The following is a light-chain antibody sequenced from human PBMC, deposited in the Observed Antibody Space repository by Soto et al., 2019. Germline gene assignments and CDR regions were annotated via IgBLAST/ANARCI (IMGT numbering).Light chain of an antibody. Sequence: EVVLTQSPGTLSLSPGERASLSCRASHSIHSSFLAWYQQKPGQAPRLLIYGASSRATDIPDRFSGGGSGTDFTLTVSRLEPEDCAVYYCQQYDTSPYTFGQGTKLEI. J-gene: IGKJ2*01. CDR2: GAS. V-gene: IGKV3-20*01. CDR3: QQYDTSPYT. CDR1: HSIHSSF.